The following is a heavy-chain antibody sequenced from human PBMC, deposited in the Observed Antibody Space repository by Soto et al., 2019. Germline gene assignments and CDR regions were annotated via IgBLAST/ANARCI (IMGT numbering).Heavy chain of an antibody. J-gene: IGHJ5*02. Sequence: QVQLVQSGAEVKKPGASVKVSCKAPGYTFTSYDINWVRQATGQGLEWMGWMNPKSGNTGYAQKFHGRVTMTRNTPTSSASTAPTSRSSEVAGVSYRGTLPAAAGTGWFDPWGQGTLVTVSS. CDR1: GYTFTSYD. D-gene: IGHD6-13*01. CDR3: GTLPAAAGTGWFDP. V-gene: IGHV1-8*01. CDR2: MNPKSGNT.